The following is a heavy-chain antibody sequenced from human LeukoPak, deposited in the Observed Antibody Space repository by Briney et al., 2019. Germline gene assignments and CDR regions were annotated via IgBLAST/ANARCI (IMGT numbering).Heavy chain of an antibody. CDR1: GYTLTELS. J-gene: IGHJ4*02. Sequence: ASVKVSCKVSGYTLTELSMHWVRQAPGKGLEWMGGFDPEDGETIYAQKSRGRITMTEDTSTDTAYMELSSLRSEDTAVYYCATGRFWSAPRGPFDYWGQGTLVTVSS. V-gene: IGHV1-24*01. D-gene: IGHD3-3*01. CDR2: FDPEDGET. CDR3: ATGRFWSAPRGPFDY.